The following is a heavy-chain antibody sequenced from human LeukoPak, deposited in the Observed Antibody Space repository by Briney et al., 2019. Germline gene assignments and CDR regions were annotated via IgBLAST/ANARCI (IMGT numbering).Heavy chain of an antibody. V-gene: IGHV1-8*02. CDR3: ARAGYSSSCGDY. Sequence: ASVKVSCKASGYTFTSYGISWVRQAPGQGLEWMGWMNPNSGNTGYAQKFQGRVTMTRNTSISTAYMELSSLRSEDTAVYYCARAGYSSSCGDYWGQGTLVTVSS. CDR1: GYTFTSYG. D-gene: IGHD6-13*01. CDR2: MNPNSGNT. J-gene: IGHJ4*02.